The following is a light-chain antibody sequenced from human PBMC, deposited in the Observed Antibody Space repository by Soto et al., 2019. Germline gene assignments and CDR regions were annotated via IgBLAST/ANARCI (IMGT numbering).Light chain of an antibody. CDR3: QRYNNWPPIT. V-gene: IGKV3-15*01. CDR1: QSVSSN. J-gene: IGKJ5*01. Sequence: ETVMTQSPDTLSLSPGESATLSCRASQSVSSNLAWYQWRPGQAPRLLIYRASTRAPGIPARFSGSGSGTEFTLTISSLQSEDFTVYYCQRYNNWPPITFGQGTRLEIK. CDR2: RAS.